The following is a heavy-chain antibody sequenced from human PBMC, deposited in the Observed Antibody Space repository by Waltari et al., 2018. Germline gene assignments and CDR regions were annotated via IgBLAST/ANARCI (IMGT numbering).Heavy chain of an antibody. CDR1: GGTFSSYA. Sequence: QVQLVQSGAEVKKPGSSVKVSCKASGGTFSSYAISWVRQAPGQGLEWMGRTISSFGTANRAQKFQGRVTITADKSTSTAYMELGSLRSEDMAVYYCARDSCSGGGCYGTWGQGTLVTVSS. CDR3: ARDSCSGGGCYGT. V-gene: IGHV1-69*08. J-gene: IGHJ5*02. D-gene: IGHD2-15*01. CDR2: TISSFGTA.